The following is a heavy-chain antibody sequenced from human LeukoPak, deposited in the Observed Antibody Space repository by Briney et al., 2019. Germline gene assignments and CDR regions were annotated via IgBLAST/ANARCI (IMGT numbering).Heavy chain of an antibody. Sequence: GGSLRLSCAPSGFTFSSDAMSCVRQAPGKGLEWGSAISGSGGSTYYADSVKGRFTISRDNSKNQLYLQMNSLRAEDKAVYYCAQNSYGSGSYFFREFTGDYWGQGHLVPVPS. CDR2: ISGSGGST. CDR3: AQNSYGSGSYFFREFTGDY. J-gene: IGHJ4*02. CDR1: GFTFSSDA. V-gene: IGHV3-23*01. D-gene: IGHD3-10*01.